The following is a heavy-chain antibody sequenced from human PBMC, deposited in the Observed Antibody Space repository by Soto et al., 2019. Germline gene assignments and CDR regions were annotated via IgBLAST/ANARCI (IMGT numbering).Heavy chain of an antibody. D-gene: IGHD4-17*01. J-gene: IGHJ6*02. CDR1: GGSISSGGYS. CDR2: IYHSGST. Sequence: QLQLQESGSGLVKPSQTLSLTCAVSGGSISSGGYSWSWIRQPPGKGLEWIGYIYHSGSTYYNPALKSRGTISVDRYKNQCSLKLGSVTAADTAVYYCARAHYGDYGYGMDVWGQGTTVTVSS. V-gene: IGHV4-30-2*01. CDR3: ARAHYGDYGYGMDV.